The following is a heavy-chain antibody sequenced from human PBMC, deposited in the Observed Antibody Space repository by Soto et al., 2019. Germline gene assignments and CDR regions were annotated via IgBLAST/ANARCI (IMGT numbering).Heavy chain of an antibody. CDR1: GGSFSGYY. J-gene: IGHJ4*02. Sequence: QVQLQQWGAGLSKPSETLSLTCAVYGGSFSGYYWSWIHQPPGKGLEWIGEIDHSGGTNCNPSLKSRVTISVDTSKNQFSLKLSSVTAADTAVYYCARGRLGGAANWGQGTLVTVSS. D-gene: IGHD3-16*01. CDR3: ARGRLGGAAN. V-gene: IGHV4-34*01. CDR2: IDHSGGT.